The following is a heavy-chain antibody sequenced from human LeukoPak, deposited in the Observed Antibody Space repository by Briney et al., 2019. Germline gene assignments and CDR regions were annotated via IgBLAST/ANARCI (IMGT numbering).Heavy chain of an antibody. J-gene: IGHJ4*02. CDR2: VAHDGSFT. CDR1: GLTFSSYG. Sequence: GRSLRLSCAASGLTFSSYGMHWVRQAPGKGLEWVAIVAHDGSFTSYADSVKGRFSITRDDSTLYLEMNSLRVEDTALYYCAREMRGYYPHYWGQGTLLTVSS. D-gene: IGHD3-3*01. CDR3: AREMRGYYPHY. V-gene: IGHV3-30*03.